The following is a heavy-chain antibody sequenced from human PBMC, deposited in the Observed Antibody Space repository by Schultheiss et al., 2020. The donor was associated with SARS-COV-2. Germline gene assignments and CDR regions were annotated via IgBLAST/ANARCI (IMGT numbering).Heavy chain of an antibody. D-gene: IGHD1/OR15-1a*01. Sequence: ASVKVSCKASGYTFTSYDINWVRQATGQGLEWMGWMNPNSGNTGYAQKFQGRVTMTEDTSTDTAYMELSSLRSEDTAVYYCATAPRIDVGAAAEQPKTESGGWFDPWGQGTLVTVSS. CDR2: MNPNSGNT. J-gene: IGHJ5*02. V-gene: IGHV1-8*01. CDR1: GYTFTSYD. CDR3: ATAPRIDVGAAAEQPKTESGGWFDP.